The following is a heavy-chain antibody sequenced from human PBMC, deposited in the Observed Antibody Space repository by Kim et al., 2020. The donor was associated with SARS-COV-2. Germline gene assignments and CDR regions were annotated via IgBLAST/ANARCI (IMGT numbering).Heavy chain of an antibody. Sequence: TNYAQKFQGRVTMTRDTSISTAYMELSRLRSDDTAVYYCARGITGTGVDYWGQGTLVTVSS. V-gene: IGHV1-2*02. J-gene: IGHJ4*02. CDR2: T. CDR3: ARGITGTGVDY. D-gene: IGHD1-20*01.